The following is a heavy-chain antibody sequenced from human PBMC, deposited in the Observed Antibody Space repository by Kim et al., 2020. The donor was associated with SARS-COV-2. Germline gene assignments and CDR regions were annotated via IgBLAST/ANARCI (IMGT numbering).Heavy chain of an antibody. CDR1: GGSFSGYY. CDR3: ARKVGYSTSDY. Sequence: SETLSLTCAVYGGSFSGYYWSWIRQPPGKGLEWIGEINHSGSTNYNPSLKSRVTISVDTSKNQFSLKLSSVTAADTAVYYCARKVGYSTSDYWGQGTLVT. V-gene: IGHV4-34*01. J-gene: IGHJ4*02. D-gene: IGHD6-6*01. CDR2: INHSGST.